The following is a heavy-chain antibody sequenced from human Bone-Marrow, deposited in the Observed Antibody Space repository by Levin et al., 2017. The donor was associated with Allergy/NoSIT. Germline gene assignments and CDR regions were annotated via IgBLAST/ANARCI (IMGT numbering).Heavy chain of an antibody. CDR2: ISYDGSNK. J-gene: IGHJ1*01. CDR3: AKDRDSSAVPEYFQH. Sequence: GGSLRLSCAASGFTFSSYGMHWVRQAPGKGLEWVAVISYDGSNKYYADSVKGRFTISRDNSKNTLYLQMNSLRAEDTAVYYCAKDRDSSAVPEYFQHWGQGTLVTVSS. CDR1: GFTFSSYG. D-gene: IGHD6-25*01. V-gene: IGHV3-30*18.